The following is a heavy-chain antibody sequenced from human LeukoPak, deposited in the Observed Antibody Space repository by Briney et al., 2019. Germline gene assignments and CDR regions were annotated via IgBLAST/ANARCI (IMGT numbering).Heavy chain of an antibody. D-gene: IGHD2-15*01. CDR1: GFTFSNAW. V-gene: IGHV3-48*04. CDR2: ISSSGSTI. J-gene: IGHJ6*02. CDR3: ARYCSGGSCYSGGEYYYYGMDV. Sequence: PGGSLRLSCAASGFTFSNAWMNWVRQAPGKGLEWVSYISSSGSTIYYADSVKGRFTISRDNAKNSLYLQMNSLRAEDTAVYYCARYCSGGSCYSGGEYYYYGMDVWGQGTTVTVSS.